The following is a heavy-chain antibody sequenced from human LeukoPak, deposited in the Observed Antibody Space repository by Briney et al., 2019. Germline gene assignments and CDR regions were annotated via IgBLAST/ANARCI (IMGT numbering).Heavy chain of an antibody. CDR1: GFTFSSYW. V-gene: IGHV3-7*01. CDR2: IKQDGSEK. Sequence: PGGSLRLSCAASGFTFSSYWMSWVRQAPGKGLEWVANIKQDGSEKYYVDSVKGRFTISRDNAKNSLYLQMNSLRAEDTAVYYCARDLYLFSSGWKYNWFDPWGQGTLVTVSS. CDR3: ARDLYLFSSGWKYNWFDP. D-gene: IGHD6-19*01. J-gene: IGHJ5*02.